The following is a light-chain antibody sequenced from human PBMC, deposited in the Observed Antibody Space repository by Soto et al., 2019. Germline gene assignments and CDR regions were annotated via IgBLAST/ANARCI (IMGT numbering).Light chain of an antibody. V-gene: IGKV1-12*01. CDR3: QQANSFPLT. Sequence: DIQMTQSPSSVSASVGGRVTITCRASQGIGSWLAWYQHKPGEAPKLLISGASGLQSGVPSRFSGSGSGTEFTLSISDLQPEDFVNYYCQQANSFPLTFVGGTKVEVK. J-gene: IGKJ4*01. CDR2: GAS. CDR1: QGIGSW.